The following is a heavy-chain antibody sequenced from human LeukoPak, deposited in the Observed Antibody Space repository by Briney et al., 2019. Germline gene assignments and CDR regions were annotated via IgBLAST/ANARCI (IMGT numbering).Heavy chain of an antibody. J-gene: IGHJ4*02. CDR3: ARELKSVGSGWYGTDY. D-gene: IGHD6-19*01. CDR1: GFTFSSYS. Sequence: GGSLRLSRAASGFTFSSYSMNWVRQAPGKGLEWVSYITSSSTTIYYADSVKGRFTISRDNAKNSLYLQMNSLRAEDTAVYYCARELKSVGSGWYGTDYWGQGTLVTVSS. V-gene: IGHV3-48*01. CDR2: ITSSSTTI.